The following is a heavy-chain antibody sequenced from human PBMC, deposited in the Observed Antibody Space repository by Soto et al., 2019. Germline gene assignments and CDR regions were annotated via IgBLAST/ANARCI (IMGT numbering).Heavy chain of an antibody. V-gene: IGHV3-21*01. D-gene: IGHD2-2*01. J-gene: IGHJ3*02. CDR2: ISSSSSYI. CDR3: ARDIVVVPAAPSVVGAFDI. CDR1: GFTFSSYS. Sequence: ESGGGLVKPGGSLRLSCAASGFTFSSYSMNWVRQAPGKGLEWVSSISSSSSYIYYADSVKGRFTISRDNAKNSLYLQMNSLRAEDTAVYYCARDIVVVPAAPSVVGAFDIWGQGTMVTVSS.